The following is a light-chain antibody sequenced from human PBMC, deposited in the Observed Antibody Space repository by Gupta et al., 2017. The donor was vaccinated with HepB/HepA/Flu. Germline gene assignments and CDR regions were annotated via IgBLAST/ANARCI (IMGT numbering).Light chain of an antibody. CDR1: SSNIGAGYD. CDR2: GND. J-gene: IGLJ1*01. CDR3: QSYDSSLTGLYV. Sequence: QSVLTRPPSVSGAPGQRFTISCIGSSSNIGAGYDVHWYQQLPGTAPKLLIYGNDNRPSGVPDRFSDSKSGISASLAITGLQADDEADYYCQSYDSSLTGLYVFGPGTKVTVL. V-gene: IGLV1-40*01.